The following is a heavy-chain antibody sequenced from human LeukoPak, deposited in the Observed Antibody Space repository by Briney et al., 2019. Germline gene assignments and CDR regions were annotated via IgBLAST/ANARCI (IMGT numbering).Heavy chain of an antibody. CDR3: ATSGWYLLPGVY. CDR1: GDSISSTNYY. CDR2: IYYSGST. D-gene: IGHD6-19*01. V-gene: IGHV4-39*01. J-gene: IGHJ4*02. Sequence: SETLSLTCTVSGDSISSTNYYGGWIRQPPGKGLEWIGSIYYSGSTYYNPSLESRVTISVDTSNNQFSLKLSSVTAADTAVYYCATSGWYLLPGVYWGQGTLVTVSS.